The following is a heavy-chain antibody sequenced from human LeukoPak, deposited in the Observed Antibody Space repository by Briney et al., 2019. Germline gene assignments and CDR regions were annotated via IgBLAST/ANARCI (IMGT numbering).Heavy chain of an antibody. CDR3: ARETVTPGSYYYYYMDV. D-gene: IGHD4-11*01. V-gene: IGHV4-59*01. J-gene: IGHJ6*03. CDR1: GGSISSYY. Sequence: SETLSLTCTVSGGSISSYYWSWIRQPPGKGLEWIGYIYYSGSTNYNPSLKSRVTISVDTSKNQFSLKLSSVTAADTAVYYCARETVTPGSYYYYYMDVWGKGTTVTASS. CDR2: IYYSGST.